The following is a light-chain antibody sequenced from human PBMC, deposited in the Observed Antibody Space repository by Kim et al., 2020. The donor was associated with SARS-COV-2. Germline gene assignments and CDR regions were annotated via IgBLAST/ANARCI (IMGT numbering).Light chain of an antibody. CDR3: QQRSNWTIT. CDR1: QSVSSY. J-gene: IGKJ5*01. V-gene: IGKV3-11*01. CDR2: DAS. Sequence: LSPGERATLSCRASQSVSSYLAWYQQKPGQAPRLLIYDASNSATGTPARFSGSGSGTDFTLTISSLEPEDVAVYYCQQRSNWTITFGQGTRLEIK.